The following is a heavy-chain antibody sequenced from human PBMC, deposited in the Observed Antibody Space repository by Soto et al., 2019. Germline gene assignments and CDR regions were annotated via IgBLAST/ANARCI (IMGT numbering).Heavy chain of an antibody. D-gene: IGHD2-2*01. CDR2: IDWDDDK. CDR1: GFSLSTSGMC. V-gene: IGHV2-70*01. CDR3: ARTYRHVVWGYFDY. Sequence: SGPTLVNPTQTLTLTCTFSGFSLSTSGMCVSWIRQPPGKALEWLALIDWDDDKYYSTSLTTRLTISKDTSKNQVVLTMTNMDPVDTATYYCARTYRHVVWGYFDYWGQGTLVTVSS. J-gene: IGHJ4*02.